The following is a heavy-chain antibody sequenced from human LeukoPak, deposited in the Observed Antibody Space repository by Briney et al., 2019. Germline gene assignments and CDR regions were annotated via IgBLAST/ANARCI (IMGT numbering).Heavy chain of an antibody. J-gene: IGHJ2*01. D-gene: IGHD1-14*01. Sequence: SETLSLTCTVSGGSISSGGYYWSWIRQHPGKGLEWIGYIYYSGSTYYNPSLKSRVTVSVDTSKNQFSLKLSSVTAADTAVYYCARAVTHWYFDLWGRGTLVTVSS. CDR1: GGSISSGGYY. CDR2: IYYSGST. CDR3: ARAVTHWYFDL. V-gene: IGHV4-31*03.